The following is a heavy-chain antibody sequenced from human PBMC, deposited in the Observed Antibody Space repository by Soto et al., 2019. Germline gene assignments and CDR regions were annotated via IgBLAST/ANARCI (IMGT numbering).Heavy chain of an antibody. J-gene: IGHJ5*02. CDR1: GFTFSTYT. V-gene: IGHV3-30-3*01. D-gene: IGHD3-3*01. CDR3: AGCVALLWRPPSDP. CDR2: ISYEGSSK. Sequence: QLVGSGGGVVQPGGSLRLSCEASGFTFSTYTMHWVRQAPGKGLEWVAVISYEGSSKYYADSVRGRFTISRDNSRNTVDLKMNSLCPEDTDLAFCAGCVALLWRPPSDPWCQGTLVTVSS.